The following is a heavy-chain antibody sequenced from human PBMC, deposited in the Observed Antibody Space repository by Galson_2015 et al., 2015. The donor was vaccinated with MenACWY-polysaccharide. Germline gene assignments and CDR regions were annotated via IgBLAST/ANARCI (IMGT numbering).Heavy chain of an antibody. CDR2: VSGRGGST. V-gene: IGHV3-23*01. Sequence: ALRISGEAPGFSFGIFGRSWVRQAPGKGREWAPGVSGRGGSTYYAESEKGRSPISRDNSKNTLYLQMKSLRADDTAVYYGAKVRTTVDFWGQGTMVTVSS. CDR3: AKVRTTVDF. CDR1: GFSFGIFG. D-gene: IGHD4-17*01. J-gene: IGHJ3*01.